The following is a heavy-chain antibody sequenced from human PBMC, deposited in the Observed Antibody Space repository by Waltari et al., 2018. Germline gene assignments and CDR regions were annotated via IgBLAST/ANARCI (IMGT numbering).Heavy chain of an antibody. Sequence: QVQLVQSGAEVKKPGASVKVSCKASGYTFTGYYMHWVRPAPGQGPEWMGWINPNSGGTNYAQKFQGRVTMTRDTSIGTAYMELSRLRSDDTAVYYCARVLLQLERRRRYGMDVWGQGTTVTVSS. CDR3: ARVLLQLERRRRYGMDV. D-gene: IGHD1-1*01. CDR2: INPNSGGT. J-gene: IGHJ6*02. CDR1: GYTFTGYY. V-gene: IGHV1-2*02.